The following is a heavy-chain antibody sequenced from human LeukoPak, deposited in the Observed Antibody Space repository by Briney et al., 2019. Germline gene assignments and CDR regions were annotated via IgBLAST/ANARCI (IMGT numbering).Heavy chain of an antibody. V-gene: IGHV4-59*08. Sequence: SETLSLTRNVSGDSISSYYWSWIRQPPGGGLEWIGYIYYSGSTNYNPSLKSRVTISVDTSKNQFSLKLSSVTAADTAVYYCARHTSMAHFDYWGQGTLVTVSS. CDR1: GDSISSYY. CDR2: IYYSGST. D-gene: IGHD1-1*01. J-gene: IGHJ4*02. CDR3: ARHTSMAHFDY.